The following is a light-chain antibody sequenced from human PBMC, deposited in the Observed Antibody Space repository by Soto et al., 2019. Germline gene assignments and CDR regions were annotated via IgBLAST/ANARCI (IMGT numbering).Light chain of an antibody. CDR3: QHHNTWPPGT. J-gene: IGKJ1*01. V-gene: IGKV3-15*01. Sequence: EIVMKQSPATLSVSLGDRATLSCRASQSVGDKLAWYQQRPGQAPRLLMHSASSRATGVPARFSGSGSGTEFTLTIIGLQSEDFALYYCQHHNTWPPGTFGQGTRVDLK. CDR2: SAS. CDR1: QSVGDK.